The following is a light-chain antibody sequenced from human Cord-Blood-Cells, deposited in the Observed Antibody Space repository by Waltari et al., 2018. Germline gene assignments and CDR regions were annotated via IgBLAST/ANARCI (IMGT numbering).Light chain of an antibody. Sequence: QAVLTQPASLSASPGASASLTCTLRSGINVGTYRIYWYQQKPGSPPQYLLRYKSDSDKQQGSGVPSRFSGSKDASANAVIVLISGLQSEDEADYYCMIWHSSAVVFGGGTKLTVL. CDR3: MIWHSSAVV. J-gene: IGLJ2*01. V-gene: IGLV5-45*01. CDR1: SGINVGTYR. CDR2: YKSDSDK.